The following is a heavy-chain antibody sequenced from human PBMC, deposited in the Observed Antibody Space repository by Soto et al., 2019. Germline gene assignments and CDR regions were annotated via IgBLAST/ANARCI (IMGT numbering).Heavy chain of an antibody. J-gene: IGHJ4*02. CDR2: IIPIFGTA. CDR1: GGTFSSYA. V-gene: IGHV1-69*13. CDR3: ARDVVYGGYGYFDY. D-gene: IGHD5-12*01. Sequence: GASVKVSCKASGGTFSSYAISWVRQAPGQGLEWMGGIIPIFGTANYAQKFQGRVTITADESTSTAYMELSSLRSEDTAVYYCARDVVYGGYGYFDYWGQGTLVTVSS.